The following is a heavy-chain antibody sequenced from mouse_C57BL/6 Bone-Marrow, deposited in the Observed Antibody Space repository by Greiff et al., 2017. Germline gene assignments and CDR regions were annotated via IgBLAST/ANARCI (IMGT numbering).Heavy chain of an antibody. J-gene: IGHJ1*03. D-gene: IGHD1-1*01. Sequence: VQLQQSGPELVKPGASVKLSCKASGYTFTSYDINWVKQRPGQGLEWIGWIYPRDGSTKYNEKFKGKATLTVDTSSSTAYMELHSLPSEDSAVYFCARDYGSSYWYCDVGGTGTRATVSA. V-gene: IGHV1-85*01. CDR1: GYTFTSYD. CDR2: IYPRDGST. CDR3: ARDYGSSYWYCDV.